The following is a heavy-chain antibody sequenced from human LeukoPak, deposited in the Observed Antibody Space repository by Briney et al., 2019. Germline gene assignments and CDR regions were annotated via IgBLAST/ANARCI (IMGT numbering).Heavy chain of an antibody. V-gene: IGHV3-21*01. J-gene: IGHJ3*02. Sequence: GGSLRLSCAASGFTFSSYSMNWVRQAPRKGLEWVSSISSSSSYIYYADSVKGRFTISRDNAKNSLYLQMNSLRAEDTAVYYCARERVPAATLDAFDIWGQGTMVTVSS. D-gene: IGHD2-2*01. CDR1: GFTFSSYS. CDR2: ISSSSSYI. CDR3: ARERVPAATLDAFDI.